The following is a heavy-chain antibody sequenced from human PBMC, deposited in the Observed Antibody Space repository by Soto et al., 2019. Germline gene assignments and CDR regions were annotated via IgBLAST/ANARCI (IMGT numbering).Heavy chain of an antibody. V-gene: IGHV3-48*02. Sequence: EVQLVESGGGLVQPGGSLRLSCAASEFTFSTYAMTWVRQAPGKGLEWVSYISRSSGTIYYADSVRGRFTISRENAKNSLYLQMNSLRDEDTAVYYCARAYDFGVIPHYWYFDLWGRGTLVTVSS. D-gene: IGHD3-3*01. CDR1: EFTFSTYA. J-gene: IGHJ2*01. CDR2: ISRSSGTI. CDR3: ARAYDFGVIPHYWYFDL.